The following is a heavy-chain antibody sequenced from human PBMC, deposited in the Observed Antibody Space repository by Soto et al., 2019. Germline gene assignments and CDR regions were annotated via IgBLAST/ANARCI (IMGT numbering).Heavy chain of an antibody. CDR1: GFTFSSYS. CDR3: ARGSLEMATKRGAPLLRYYGMDV. Sequence: EVQLVESGGGLVQPGGSLRLSCAASGFTFSSYSMNWVRQAPGKGLEWVSYISSSSSTIYYADSVKGRFTISRDNAKNSLYPQMNSLRDEDTAVYYCARGSLEMATKRGAPLLRYYGMDVWGQGTTVTVSS. V-gene: IGHV3-48*02. J-gene: IGHJ6*02. D-gene: IGHD5-12*01. CDR2: ISSSSSTI.